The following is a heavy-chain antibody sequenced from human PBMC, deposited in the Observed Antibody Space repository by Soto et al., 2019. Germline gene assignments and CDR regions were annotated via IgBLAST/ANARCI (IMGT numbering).Heavy chain of an antibody. CDR2: IRSKTNNYAT. CDR3: TRHAGGQVQHSFSYYFMDV. CDR1: GFPLSDSA. D-gene: IGHD2-15*01. J-gene: IGHJ6*03. Sequence: EVQLVESGGGLVQPGGSLTLACLASGFPLSDSAIHWVRKASGKGLEWVGRIRSKTNNYATTYAAPGRGRFTLSRDDSKNTAYLQMNNLESEDAAVYYCTRHAGGQVQHSFSYYFMDVWCKGATVSV. V-gene: IGHV3-73*01.